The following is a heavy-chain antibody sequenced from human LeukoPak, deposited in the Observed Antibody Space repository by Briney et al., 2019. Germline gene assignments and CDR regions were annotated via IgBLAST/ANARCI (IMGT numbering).Heavy chain of an antibody. CDR2: IYTSGST. V-gene: IGHV4-4*07. CDR3: ARGGRTIFGVVITSSNWFDP. J-gene: IGHJ5*02. CDR1: GGSISSYY. Sequence: PSETLSLTCTVSGGSISSYYWSWIRQPAGKGLEWIGRIYTSGSTNYNPSLKSRVTMSVDTSKNQFSLKLSSVTAADTAVYYCARGGRTIFGVVITSSNWFDPWGQGTLVTVSS. D-gene: IGHD3-3*01.